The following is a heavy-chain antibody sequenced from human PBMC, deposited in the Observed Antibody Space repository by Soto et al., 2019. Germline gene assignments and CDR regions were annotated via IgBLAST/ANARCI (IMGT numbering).Heavy chain of an antibody. D-gene: IGHD2-2*01. V-gene: IGHV4-61*01. CDR3: ARACSSNSCYDVFDY. Sequence: SETLSLTCTVSGGSVSSGSYYWSWIRQPPGKGLEWIGRIYTSGSTNYNPSLKSRVTMSVDTSKNQFSLKLSSVTAADTAVYYCARACSSNSCYDVFDYWGQGTLVTVSS. J-gene: IGHJ4*02. CDR1: GGSVSSGSYY. CDR2: IYTSGST.